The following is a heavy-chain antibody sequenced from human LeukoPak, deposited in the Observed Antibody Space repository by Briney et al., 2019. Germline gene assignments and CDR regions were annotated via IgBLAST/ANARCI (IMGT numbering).Heavy chain of an antibody. V-gene: IGHV4-59*01. CDR3: ATAGQRLVFGS. CDR2: VSDSGST. J-gene: IGHJ5*01. D-gene: IGHD6-13*01. CDR1: RGSISGFY. Sequence: KPSETLSLTCTVSRGSISGFYWSWIRQPPGKGLEWIGYVSDSGSTNYNSSLRSRVTISRDTSTNQFSLKLSSVTTADTAVYYCATAGQRLVFGSWGQGTLVNVSS.